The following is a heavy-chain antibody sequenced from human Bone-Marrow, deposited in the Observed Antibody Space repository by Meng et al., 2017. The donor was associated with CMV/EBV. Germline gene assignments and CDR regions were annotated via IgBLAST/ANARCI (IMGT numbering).Heavy chain of an antibody. Sequence: SVKVSCKASGGTFSSYTISWVRQAPGQGLEWMGRIIPILGIANYAQKFQGRVTITADKSTSTAYMELSSLRSEDTAVYYCASSGEKAVAGTDYWGQGTLVTVSS. CDR1: GGTFSSYT. V-gene: IGHV1-69*02. J-gene: IGHJ4*02. CDR2: IIPILGIA. D-gene: IGHD6-19*01. CDR3: ASSGEKAVAGTDY.